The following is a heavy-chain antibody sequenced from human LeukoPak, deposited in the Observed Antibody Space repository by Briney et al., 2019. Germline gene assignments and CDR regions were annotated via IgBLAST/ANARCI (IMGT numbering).Heavy chain of an antibody. D-gene: IGHD3-10*01. V-gene: IGHV3-53*01. CDR2: IYDSGTT. CDR3: AIERDSLIRGVLGAMDV. J-gene: IGHJ6*03. Sequence: PGGSLRLSCAPSEVSYTGNYMSWVRQAPGQGLEWVSLIYDSGTTHYTDSVTGRFTISRDSSKNTVYLQMNYLRVEDTAVYYCAIERDSLIRGVLGAMDVWGKGTTVTVSS. CDR1: EVSYTGNY.